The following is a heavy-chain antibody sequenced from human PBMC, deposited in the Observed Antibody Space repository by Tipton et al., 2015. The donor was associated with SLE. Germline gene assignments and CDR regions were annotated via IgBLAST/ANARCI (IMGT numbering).Heavy chain of an antibody. D-gene: IGHD3-10*01. CDR1: GGSISGYY. J-gene: IGHJ4*02. CDR3: ARDDPDNSGVFDY. V-gene: IGHV4-59*12. Sequence: GLVKPSETLSLTCTVSGGSISGYYWSWIRQPPGKGLEWVGYVYFSGSTNYNPSPKSRVAMSVDTSKNQFSLKMTSVTAADTAVYYCARDDPDNSGVFDYWGQGNLVTVSS. CDR2: VYFSGST.